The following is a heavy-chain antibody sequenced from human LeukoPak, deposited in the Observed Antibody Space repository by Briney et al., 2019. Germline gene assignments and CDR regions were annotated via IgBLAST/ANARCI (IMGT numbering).Heavy chain of an antibody. V-gene: IGHV4-39*01. Sequence: SETLSLTCTVSGGSISSSSYYWGWIRQPPGKGLEWIGSIYYSGSTYYNPSLKSQVTISVDTSKNQFSLKLSSVTAADTAVYYCARGPRYCSSTSCYELDYWGQGTLVTVSS. CDR3: ARGPRYCSSTSCYELDY. CDR1: GGSISSSSYY. J-gene: IGHJ4*02. CDR2: IYYSGST. D-gene: IGHD2-2*01.